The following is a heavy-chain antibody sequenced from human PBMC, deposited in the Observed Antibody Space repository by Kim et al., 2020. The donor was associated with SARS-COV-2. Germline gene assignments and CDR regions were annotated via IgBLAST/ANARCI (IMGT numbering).Heavy chain of an antibody. CDR3: ARDSMITFGGVIDN. Sequence: DSGKGRFTISGDNSKNALYLQMNSLRAEDTAVYYCARDSMITFGGVIDNWGQGTLVTVSS. J-gene: IGHJ4*02. V-gene: IGHV3-30*07. D-gene: IGHD3-16*02.